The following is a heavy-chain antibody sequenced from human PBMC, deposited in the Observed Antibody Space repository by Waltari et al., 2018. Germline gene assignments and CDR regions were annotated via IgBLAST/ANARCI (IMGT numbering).Heavy chain of an antibody. CDR3: ARGKVSLRTTPPDWYFDL. V-gene: IGHV4-31*03. CDR1: GGSISSGGYY. D-gene: IGHD1-1*01. CDR2: IYDSGST. J-gene: IGHJ2*01. Sequence: QVQLQESGPGLVKPSQTLSLTCTVSGGSISSGGYYWSWIRQHPGKGLEWIGYIYDSGSTYYNPSLKSRVTISVDTSKNQFSLKLSSVTAADTAVYYCARGKVSLRTTPPDWYFDLWGRGTLVTVSS.